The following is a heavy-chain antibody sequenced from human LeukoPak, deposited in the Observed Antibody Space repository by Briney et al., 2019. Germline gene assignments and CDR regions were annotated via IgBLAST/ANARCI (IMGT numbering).Heavy chain of an antibody. CDR2: IKPDGSDK. CDR3: GRGDGWVLDY. V-gene: IGHV3-7*01. Sequence: GGSLRLSCAASGFTFNSYWMSWVRQAPGKLLEWVANIKPDGSDKYSVDSVKGRFTISRDNAKNTLYLQMNSLRAEDTAVYYCGRGDGWVLDYWGQGTLVTVSS. CDR1: GFTFNSYW. D-gene: IGHD5-24*01. J-gene: IGHJ4*02.